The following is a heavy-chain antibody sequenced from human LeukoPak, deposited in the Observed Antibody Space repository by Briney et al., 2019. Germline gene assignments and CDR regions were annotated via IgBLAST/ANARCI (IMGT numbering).Heavy chain of an antibody. J-gene: IGHJ4*02. Sequence: GRSLRLSCAASGFTFSPYGMHWVRQAPGKGLEWVAVISYDGSDKYYADSVKGRFTISRDNSKNTLYLQMNSLRAEDTAVYYCARDSRQLALDSWGQGTLVTVS. CDR1: GFTFSPYG. CDR3: ARDSRQLALDS. D-gene: IGHD1-1*01. CDR2: ISYDGSDK. V-gene: IGHV3-30*03.